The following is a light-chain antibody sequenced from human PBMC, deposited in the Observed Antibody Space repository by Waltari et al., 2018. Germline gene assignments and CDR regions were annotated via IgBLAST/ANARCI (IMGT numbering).Light chain of an antibody. J-gene: IGLJ1*01. CDR2: EVS. V-gene: IGLV2-8*01. CDR3: SSYAGSNNYV. CDR1: SSDVGGYNY. Sequence: QSALTQPPSASGSPGQSVTISCTGTSSDVGGYNYVSWYQHHPGKAPKLMIYEVSKRPSLVPGRFSGAKAGNTASLTVSGLQAEDEADYYCSSYAGSNNYVFGTGTKVTVL.